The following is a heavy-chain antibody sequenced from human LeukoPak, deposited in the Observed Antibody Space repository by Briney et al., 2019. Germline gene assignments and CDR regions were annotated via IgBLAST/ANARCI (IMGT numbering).Heavy chain of an antibody. CDR1: GSTVTSYD. J-gene: IGHJ4*02. V-gene: IGHV1-8*01. Sequence: ASVKLSCKPSGSTVTSYDINWVRQATGQGREWRGGMNLNSGNTGSSQKFQGRVTMTRDASTSTAFMELSSLRTGDTAVYNCTGMISFGEYWGQGTLATVSS. CDR3: TGMISFGEY. CDR2: MNLNSGNT. D-gene: IGHD3-16*01.